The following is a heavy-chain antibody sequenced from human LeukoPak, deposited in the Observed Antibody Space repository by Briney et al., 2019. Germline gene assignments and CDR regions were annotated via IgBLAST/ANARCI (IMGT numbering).Heavy chain of an antibody. Sequence: PGGSLRLSCAASGFIFDDYAMHWVRQAPGKGLEWVSGISFDGSDATYADSVKGRFTISRDNSKNTRYLQMNSLRAEDTAVYYCAKNVDTAMVTTFRHEASPSFDYWGQGTLVTVSS. V-gene: IGHV3-9*01. J-gene: IGHJ4*02. D-gene: IGHD5-18*01. CDR1: GFIFDDYA. CDR3: AKNVDTAMVTTFRHEASPSFDY. CDR2: ISFDGSDA.